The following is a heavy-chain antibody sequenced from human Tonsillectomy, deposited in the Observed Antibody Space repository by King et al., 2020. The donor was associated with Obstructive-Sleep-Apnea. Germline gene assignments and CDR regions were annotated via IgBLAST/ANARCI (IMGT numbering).Heavy chain of an antibody. CDR1: GFTFSSSW. D-gene: IGHD6-13*01. J-gene: IGHJ3*02. Sequence: VQLVESGGGLVQPGGSLRLSCAASGFTFSSSWMHWVRQAPGKGLVWVSRVNTDGSGTNYADPVKGRFTISRDNAKNTVYLQMNSLRDDDTAVYYCAREMAADETRAFDIWGQGTMVTVSS. CDR3: AREMAADETRAFDI. V-gene: IGHV3-74*01. CDR2: VNTDGSGT.